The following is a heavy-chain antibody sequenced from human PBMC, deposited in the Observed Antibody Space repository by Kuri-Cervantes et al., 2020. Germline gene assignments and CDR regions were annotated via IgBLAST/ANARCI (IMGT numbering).Heavy chain of an antibody. CDR1: GFTFDDYA. Sequence: GGSLRLSCAASGFTFDDYAMHWVRQVLGKGLEWVSGISWNSGTIAYADSVKGRFTISRDNAKNSLYLQMNSLRAEDTAVYYCARDLEISEELLWFGEFPNWFDPWGQGTLVTVSS. J-gene: IGHJ5*02. D-gene: IGHD3-10*01. CDR2: ISWNSGTI. CDR3: ARDLEISEELLWFGEFPNWFDP. V-gene: IGHV3-9*01.